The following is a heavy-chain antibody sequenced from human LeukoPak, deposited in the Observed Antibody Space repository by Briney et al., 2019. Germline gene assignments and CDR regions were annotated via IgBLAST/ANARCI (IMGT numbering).Heavy chain of an antibody. V-gene: IGHV4-39*07. CDR3: ARGLPRSITMVRGVGTYWFDP. J-gene: IGHJ5*02. D-gene: IGHD3-10*01. CDR1: GGSISSSSYY. Sequence: SETLSLTCTVSGGSISSSSYYWGWIRQPPGKGLEWIGSIYYSGSTNYNPSLKSRVTISVDTSKNQFSLKLSSVTAADTAVYYCARGLPRSITMVRGVGTYWFDPWGQGTLVTVSS. CDR2: IYYSGST.